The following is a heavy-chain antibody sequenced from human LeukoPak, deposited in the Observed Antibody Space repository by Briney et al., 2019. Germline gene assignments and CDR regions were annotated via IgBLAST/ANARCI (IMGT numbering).Heavy chain of an antibody. Sequence: GGSLRLSCAASGFTFSSYAMNWVRQTPGKGREWVSFITGDAGTTSYADSVKGRFTISRDNSKNTLYLQLNSLSAEDTAVYYCAKTTGNGHWLIEYWGQGTLVTVSS. D-gene: IGHD4-23*01. CDR3: AKTTGNGHWLIEY. J-gene: IGHJ4*02. CDR1: GFTFSSYA. CDR2: ITGDAGTT. V-gene: IGHV3-23*01.